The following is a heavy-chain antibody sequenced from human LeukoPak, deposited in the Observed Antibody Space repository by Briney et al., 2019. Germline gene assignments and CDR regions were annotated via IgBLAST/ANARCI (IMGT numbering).Heavy chain of an antibody. J-gene: IGHJ4*02. D-gene: IGHD3-22*01. Sequence: ASVKVSCKTSSYTFRNYGITWVRQAPGQGLEWLGWISTFNGHTKYRQSLRDRATLSTDTSTSTIYMELRSLRSDDTAVYYCARVEDSSGYYLVDYWGQGTLVTVSS. V-gene: IGHV1-18*01. CDR2: ISTFNGHT. CDR1: SYTFRNYG. CDR3: ARVEDSSGYYLVDY.